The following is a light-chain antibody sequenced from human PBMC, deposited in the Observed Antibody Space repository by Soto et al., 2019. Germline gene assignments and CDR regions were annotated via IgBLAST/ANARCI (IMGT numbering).Light chain of an antibody. CDR1: QSISTY. CDR3: QQSYNTPRT. J-gene: IGKJ1*01. V-gene: IGKV1-39*01. CDR2: AAS. Sequence: TQMTQSPSSLSASVGDRVTITCRASQSISTYLNWYQQRPGKAPNLLIYAASSLQSGVPSTFSGSGPGTDFTLTISSLQIEDFATYYCQQSYNTPRTFGQGTKVDIK.